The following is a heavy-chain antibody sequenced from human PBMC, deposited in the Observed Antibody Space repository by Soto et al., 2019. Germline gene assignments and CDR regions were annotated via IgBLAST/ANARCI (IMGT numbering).Heavy chain of an antibody. CDR3: ARGGYYYGSGTSGFWFDP. V-gene: IGHV4-34*01. Sequence: SETLSLTCAVYGGSFSGYYWSWIRQPPGKGLEWIGEINHSGSTNYNPSLKSRVTISVDTSKNQFSLKLSSVTAADTAVYYCARGGYYYGSGTSGFWFDPWGQGTLVTVSS. CDR2: INHSGST. D-gene: IGHD3-10*01. J-gene: IGHJ5*02. CDR1: GGSFSGYY.